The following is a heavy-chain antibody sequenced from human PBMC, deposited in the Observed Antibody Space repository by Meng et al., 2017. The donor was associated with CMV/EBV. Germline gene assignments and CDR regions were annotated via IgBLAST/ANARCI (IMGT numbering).Heavy chain of an antibody. V-gene: IGHV3-30*04. D-gene: IGHD3-10*01. J-gene: IGHJ4*02. CDR3: AREDSGLNYFDY. CDR1: GFTFSSYA. CDR2: ISYDGSNK. Sequence: GESLKISCAASGFTFSSYAMHWVRQAPGKGLEWVVVISYDGSNKYYADSVKGRFTISRDNSKNTLYLQMNSLRAEDTAVYYCAREDSGLNYFDYWGQGTLVTVSS.